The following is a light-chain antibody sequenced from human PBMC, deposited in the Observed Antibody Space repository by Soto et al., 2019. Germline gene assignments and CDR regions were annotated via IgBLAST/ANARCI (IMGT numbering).Light chain of an antibody. CDR2: AAS. J-gene: IGKJ5*01. Sequence: AVQLTQSPSSLSASVGDSVTITCRASQGIRTDLGWYQQRPGTAPKLLIYAASNLQSGVPSRFRGSGFGTDFSLTIRSLQPEDSAIYFCLQNYNHPITFGQGTRLEI. V-gene: IGKV1-6*02. CDR1: QGIRTD. CDR3: LQNYNHPIT.